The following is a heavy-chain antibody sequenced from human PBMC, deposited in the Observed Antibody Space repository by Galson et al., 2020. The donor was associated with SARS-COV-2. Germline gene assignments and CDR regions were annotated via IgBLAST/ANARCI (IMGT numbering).Heavy chain of an antibody. CDR2: FDPQDGET. CDR1: GHTLTELS. D-gene: IGHD3-22*01. Sequence: ASVKVSCKLSGHTLTELSMHWVRQAPGKGLEWLGSFDPQDGETIYAQKFQGRVTMTEDTSTETAYLELSSLRSDDTAVYYCATWGVVVITYAFYIWGQGTMVTVSS. CDR3: ATWGVVVITYAFYI. V-gene: IGHV1-24*01. J-gene: IGHJ3*02.